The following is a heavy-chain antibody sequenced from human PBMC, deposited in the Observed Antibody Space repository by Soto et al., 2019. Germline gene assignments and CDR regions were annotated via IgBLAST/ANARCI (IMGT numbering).Heavy chain of an antibody. CDR2: IIPIFGTA. Sequence: SVKVSCKASGGTFSSYAISWVRQAPGQGLEWMGGIIPIFGTATYAQKFQGRVTITADESTSTAYMELSSLRSEDTAVYYCARGGYCSGGSCYAKHAFDIWGQGTMVTVSS. J-gene: IGHJ3*02. V-gene: IGHV1-69*13. D-gene: IGHD2-15*01. CDR3: ARGGYCSGGSCYAKHAFDI. CDR1: GGTFSSYA.